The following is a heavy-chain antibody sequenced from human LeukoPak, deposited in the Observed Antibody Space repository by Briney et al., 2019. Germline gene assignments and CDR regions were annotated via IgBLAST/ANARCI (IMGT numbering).Heavy chain of an antibody. V-gene: IGHV3-7*01. Sequence: QPGGSLRLSCAASEFTFNRYWMSWVRQAPGKGLEWVANIRQDGSERYYVASVRGRFTISRDNAKNSLSLQMNSLRAEDTATYYCARDWDNSDHFDYWGQGTLVTVSS. CDR1: EFTFNRYW. D-gene: IGHD1-26*01. J-gene: IGHJ4*02. CDR3: ARDWDNSDHFDY. CDR2: IRQDGSER.